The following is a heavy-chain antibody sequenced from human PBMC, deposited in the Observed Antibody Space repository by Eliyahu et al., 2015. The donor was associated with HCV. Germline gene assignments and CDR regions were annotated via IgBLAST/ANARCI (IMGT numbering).Heavy chain of an antibody. V-gene: IGHV1-3*01. J-gene: IGHJ3*02. D-gene: IGHD2-2*01. CDR2: MNGGNGNT. CDR1: GYTLTYYS. CDR3: ARDAQGSIKAFDM. Sequence: QVQLVQSGAEVKKPGAXVKLSCRASGYTLTYYSVHWVRQAPGQGLEWMGWMNGGNGNTKYSQRFQGRVTMSRDTSATTAHMELSSLKSEDTAVYYCARDAQGSIKAFDMWGQGTMVTVSS.